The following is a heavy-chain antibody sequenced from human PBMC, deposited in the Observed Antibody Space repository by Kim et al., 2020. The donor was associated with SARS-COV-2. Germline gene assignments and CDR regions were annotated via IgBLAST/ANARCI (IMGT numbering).Heavy chain of an antibody. Sequence: SETLSLTCAVYGGSFSGYYWSWIRQPPGKGLEWIGEINHSGSTNYNPSLKSRVTISVDTSKNQFSLKLSSVTAADTAVYYCARVLGSYGYIRHVSRLDVWGQGTTVTVSS. CDR2: INHSGST. CDR3: ARVLGSYGYIRHVSRLDV. D-gene: IGHD5-18*01. CDR1: GGSFSGYY. J-gene: IGHJ6*02. V-gene: IGHV4-34*01.